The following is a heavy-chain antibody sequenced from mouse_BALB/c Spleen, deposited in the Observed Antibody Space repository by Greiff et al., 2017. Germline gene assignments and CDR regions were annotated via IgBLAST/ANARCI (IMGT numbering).Heavy chain of an antibody. CDR2: INPYNDGT. D-gene: IGHD1-2*01. CDR1: GYTFTSYV. Sequence: VQLQQSGPELVKPGASVTMSCKASGYTFTSYVMHWVQQKPGQGLEWIGYINPYNDGTKYNEKFKGKATLTSDKSSSTAYMELSSLTSEDSAVYYCARETTATGYAMDYWGQGTSVTVSS. J-gene: IGHJ4*01. V-gene: IGHV1-14*01. CDR3: ARETTATGYAMDY.